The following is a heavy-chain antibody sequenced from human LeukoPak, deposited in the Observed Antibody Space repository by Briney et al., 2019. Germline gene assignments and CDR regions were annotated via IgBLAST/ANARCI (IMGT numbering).Heavy chain of an antibody. D-gene: IGHD1-14*01. J-gene: IGHJ4*02. CDR2: INPSGGRT. CDR1: GYTFTGYY. V-gene: IGHV1-46*01. Sequence: ASVKVSCKASGYTFTGYYMHWVRQAPGQGLEWMGIINPSGGRTSYAQKFQGRVTMTRDMSTSTVYMELSSLRSEDTAVYYCARDTRYNTSAWGGYFDYWGQGTLVTVSS. CDR3: ARDTRYNTSAWGGYFDY.